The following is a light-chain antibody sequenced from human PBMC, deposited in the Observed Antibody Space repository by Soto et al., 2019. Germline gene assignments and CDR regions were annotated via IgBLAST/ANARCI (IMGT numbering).Light chain of an antibody. J-gene: IGKJ1*01. CDR3: QQYGRSPPSWT. V-gene: IGKV3-20*01. CDR1: QSVTSSY. CDR2: DAS. Sequence: EIVLTQSPGTLSLSPGERATLSCRASQSVTSSYLAWYQQKPGQPPRLLISDASSRATGIPDRFSGSGSGTDFPLTISSLEPEDFAVYYCQQYGRSPPSWTFGQGTKVEIK.